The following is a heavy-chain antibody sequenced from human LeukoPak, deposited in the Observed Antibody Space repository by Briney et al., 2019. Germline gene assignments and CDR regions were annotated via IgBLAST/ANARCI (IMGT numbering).Heavy chain of an antibody. D-gene: IGHD1-26*01. J-gene: IGHJ4*02. CDR1: GGSFSGHY. V-gene: IGHV4-34*01. Sequence: SETLSLTCAVYGGSFSGHYWSWIRQPPGKGLEWIGEINHSGSTNYNPSLKSRVTISVDASKNQFSLKLSSVTAADTAVYYCARDGGSYSPFDYWGQGTLVTVSS. CDR2: INHSGST. CDR3: ARDGGSYSPFDY.